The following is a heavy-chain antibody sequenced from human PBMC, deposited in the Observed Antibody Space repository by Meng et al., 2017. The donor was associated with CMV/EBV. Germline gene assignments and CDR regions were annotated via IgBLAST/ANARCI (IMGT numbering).Heavy chain of an antibody. Sequence: GESLKISCAASGFTFSSYGMHWVRQAPGKGLEWVAFIRYDGSNKYYADSVKGRFTISRDNSKNTLYLQMNSLRAEDTAVYYCAKDSDEKSYYYYYGMDVGAKGPRSPSP. CDR1: GFTFSSYG. CDR2: IRYDGSNK. V-gene: IGHV3-30*02. D-gene: IGHD6-25*01. J-gene: IGHJ6*02. CDR3: AKDSDEKSYYYYYGMDV.